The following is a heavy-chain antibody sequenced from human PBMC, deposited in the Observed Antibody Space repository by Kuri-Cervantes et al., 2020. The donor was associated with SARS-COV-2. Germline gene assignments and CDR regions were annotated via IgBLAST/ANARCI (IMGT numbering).Heavy chain of an antibody. D-gene: IGHD6-13*01. Sequence: SETLSLTCTVSGGSISSYYWSWIRQPPGKGLEWIGYIYHSGSTYYNPSLKSRVTISVDRSKNQFSLKLSSVTAADTAVYYCARVEGAAAGTPSGNFDYWGQGTLVTVSS. CDR1: GGSISSYY. CDR3: ARVEGAAAGTPSGNFDY. CDR2: IYHSGST. V-gene: IGHV4-59*12. J-gene: IGHJ4*02.